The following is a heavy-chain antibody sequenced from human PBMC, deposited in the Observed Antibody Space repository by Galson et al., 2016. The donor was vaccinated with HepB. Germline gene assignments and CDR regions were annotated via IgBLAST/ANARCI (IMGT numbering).Heavy chain of an antibody. CDR2: IWYDGSSK. D-gene: IGHD4-17*01. Sequence: SLRLSCAASGFRFDDYGMHWVRQAPGKGLEWVAVIWYDGSSKYYADSVKDRSTISRDNSKNTLYMQMNSLRAEDTAVYYCARDDFGDSIDYWGRGTLVTVSS. CDR1: GFRFDDYG. V-gene: IGHV3-33*01. CDR3: ARDDFGDSIDY. J-gene: IGHJ4*02.